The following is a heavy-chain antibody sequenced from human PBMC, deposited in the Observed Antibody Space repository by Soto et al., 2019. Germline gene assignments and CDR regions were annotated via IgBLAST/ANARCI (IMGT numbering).Heavy chain of an antibody. V-gene: IGHV5-51*01. Sequence: GESLKISCKGSGYSFSNYWIAWVRQMPGKGLEWMGIIYPGDSDTRYSPSFQGQVTISADKSINTAYLQWSSLKASDTAMYYCARRAYCSSSTCHGGRGANWFDPWGQGTLVTVLL. CDR1: GYSFSNYW. J-gene: IGHJ5*02. D-gene: IGHD2-2*01. CDR2: IYPGDSDT. CDR3: ARRAYCSSSTCHGGRGANWFDP.